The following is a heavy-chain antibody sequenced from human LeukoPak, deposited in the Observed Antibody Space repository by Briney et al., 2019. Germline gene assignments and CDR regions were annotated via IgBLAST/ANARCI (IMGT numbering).Heavy chain of an antibody. D-gene: IGHD6-19*01. CDR3: ARSPIASVAATTPYYMDV. V-gene: IGHV1-18*01. J-gene: IGHJ6*03. CDR1: GYTFANYG. Sequence: ASVKVSCKTSGYTFANYGISWVRQAPGQGLEWVGWISAFNGNTNYAEKLQGRVTMTTDASTSTGYMELRSLTSDDAALYYCARSPIASVAATTPYYMDVWGKGTTVTISS. CDR2: ISAFNGNT.